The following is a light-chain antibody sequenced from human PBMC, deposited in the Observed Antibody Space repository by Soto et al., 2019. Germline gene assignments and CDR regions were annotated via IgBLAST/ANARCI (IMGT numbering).Light chain of an antibody. J-gene: IGKJ1*01. CDR3: QQYDNWPRT. Sequence: EIVLTQSPGTLSLSPGEIATLSCRASQSVSSSYLAWYQQKPGQTPRLLMYSASTRATGIPARFSGSGSGAEYTLTISSLQSEDFAVYYCQQYDNWPRTFGQGTKVDIK. CDR2: SAS. V-gene: IGKV3-15*01. CDR1: QSVSSSY.